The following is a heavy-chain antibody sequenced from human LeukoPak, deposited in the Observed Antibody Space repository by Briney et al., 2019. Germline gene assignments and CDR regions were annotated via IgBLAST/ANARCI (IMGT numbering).Heavy chain of an antibody. CDR1: GGSFSDYY. D-gene: IGHD1-26*01. V-gene: IGHV4-34*01. CDR2: INHSGST. J-gene: IGHJ6*02. Sequence: PSETLSLTCAVYGGSFSDYYWTWIRQPPGKGLEWIGEINHSGSTNYNPSLKSRVTISVDTSKNQFSLKLTSVTAADTAVYYCARLRVESTTFRFYNNGMDGWGQGTTVTVSS. CDR3: ARLRVESTTFRFYNNGMDG.